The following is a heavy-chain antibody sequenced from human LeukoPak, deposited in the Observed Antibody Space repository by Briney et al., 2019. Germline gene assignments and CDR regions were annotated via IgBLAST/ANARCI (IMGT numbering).Heavy chain of an antibody. D-gene: IGHD3-3*01. CDR1: GGSISSSRYY. V-gene: IGHV4-39*01. CDR3: ARHISITIFGVVLYYGMDV. CDR2: IYYSGST. Sequence: SETLSLTCTVSGGSISSSRYYWGWIRQPPGKGLEWIGSIYYSGSTYYNPSLKSRVTISVDTSKNQFSLKLSSVTAADTAVYYCARHISITIFGVVLYYGMDVWGQGTTVTVSS. J-gene: IGHJ6*02.